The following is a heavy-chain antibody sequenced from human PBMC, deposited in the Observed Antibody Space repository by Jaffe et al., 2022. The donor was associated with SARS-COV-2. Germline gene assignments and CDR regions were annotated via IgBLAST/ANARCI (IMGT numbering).Heavy chain of an antibody. CDR1: GGSISSSSYY. CDR3: ARHYDFWSGPSYYFDY. D-gene: IGHD3-3*01. V-gene: IGHV4-39*01. CDR2: IYYSGST. J-gene: IGHJ4*02. Sequence: QLQLQESGPGLVKPSETLSLTCTVSGGSISSSSYYWGWIRQPPGKGLEWIGSIYYSGSTYYNPSLKSRVTISVDTSKNQFSLKLSSVTAADTAVYYCARHYDFWSGPSYYFDYWGQGTLVTVSS.